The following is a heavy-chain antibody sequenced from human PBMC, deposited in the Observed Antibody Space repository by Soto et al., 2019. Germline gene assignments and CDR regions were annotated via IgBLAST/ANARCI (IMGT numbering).Heavy chain of an antibody. CDR2: INAGNGNT. V-gene: IGHV1-3*01. CDR1: GYTYTSYA. D-gene: IGHD3-3*01. J-gene: IGHJ5*02. CDR3: ARDNHRFLEWLLSP. Sequence: EASVKVSCKASGYTYTSYAMHWVRQAPGQRLEWMGWINAGNGNTKYSQKFQGRVTITRDTSASTAYMELSSLRSEDTAVYYCARDNHRFLEWLLSPWGQGTLVTVSS.